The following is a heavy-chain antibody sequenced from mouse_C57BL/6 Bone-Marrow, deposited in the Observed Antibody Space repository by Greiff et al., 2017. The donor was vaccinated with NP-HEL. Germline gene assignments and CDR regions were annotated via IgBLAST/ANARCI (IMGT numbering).Heavy chain of an antibody. V-gene: IGHV5-4*01. CDR1: GFTFSSYA. D-gene: IGHD1-1*01. CDR2: ISVGGSYT. J-gene: IGHJ2*01. CDR3: ASQYYGSLFDY. Sequence: EVQVVESGGGLVKPGGSLKLSCAASGFTFSSYAMPWVRQTPEKRLEWVATISVGGSYTYYPDNVKGRFTISRDNAKNNLYLQISHLKSEDTAMYYCASQYYGSLFDYWGQGTPLPVSS.